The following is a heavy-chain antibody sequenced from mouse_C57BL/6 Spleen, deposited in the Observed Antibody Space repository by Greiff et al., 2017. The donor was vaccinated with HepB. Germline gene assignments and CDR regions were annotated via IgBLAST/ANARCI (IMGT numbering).Heavy chain of an antibody. V-gene: IGHV1-59*01. CDR2: IDPSDSYT. J-gene: IGHJ2*01. CDR3: AKLTGTGFDY. D-gene: IGHD4-1*01. Sequence: QVQLQQPGAELVRPGTSVKLSCKASGYTFTSYWMHWVKQRPGQGLEWIGVIDPSDSYTNYNQKFKGKATLTVDTSYSTAYMQLSSLTSEDSAVYYCAKLTGTGFDYWGQGTTLTVSS. CDR1: GYTFTSYW.